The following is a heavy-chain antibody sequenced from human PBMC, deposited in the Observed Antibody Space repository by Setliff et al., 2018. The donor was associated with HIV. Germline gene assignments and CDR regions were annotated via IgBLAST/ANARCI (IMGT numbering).Heavy chain of an antibody. J-gene: IGHJ3*02. V-gene: IGHV4-31*02. CDR1: GGYISGGGYY. CDR3: ARDPRITTLRNAFDI. D-gene: IGHD3-3*01. Sequence: SETLSLTCTVSGGYISGGGYYWSWIRQHPGKGLDWIGNIYYIGNTDYNPSLKSRVTISIDTSKNQFSLKLSSVTAADTAIYYCARDPRITTLRNAFDIWGQGTMVTVSS. CDR2: IYYIGNT.